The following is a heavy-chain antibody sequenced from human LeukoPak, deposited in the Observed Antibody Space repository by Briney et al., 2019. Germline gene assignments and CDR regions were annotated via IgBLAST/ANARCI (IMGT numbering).Heavy chain of an antibody. D-gene: IGHD3-9*01. CDR3: ARGGYDILTGYGSFDP. CDR2: SYYSGTT. V-gene: IGHV4-59*01. CDR1: GGSITNYY. Sequence: SETLSLTCTVSGGSITNYYWSWIRQPPGKGLKWIGYSYYSGTTNYNPSLKSRVTISVDTSKNQFSLKLSSVTTADTAVYYCARGGYDILTGYGSFDPWGQGTLVSVSS. J-gene: IGHJ5*02.